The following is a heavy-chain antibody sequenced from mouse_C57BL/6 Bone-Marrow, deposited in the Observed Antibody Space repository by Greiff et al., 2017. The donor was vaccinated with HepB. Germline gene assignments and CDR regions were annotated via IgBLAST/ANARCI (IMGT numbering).Heavy chain of an antibody. J-gene: IGHJ3*01. CDR2: IYPGDGDT. D-gene: IGHD1-1*01. CDR3: AREKSYYYGTWFAY. Sequence: QVQLQQSGAELVKPGASVKISCKASGYAFSSYWMNWVKQRPGKGLEWIGQIYPGDGDTNYNGKFKGKATLTADKSSSTAYMQLSSLTSEDSAVYFCAREKSYYYGTWFAYWGQGTLVTVSA. V-gene: IGHV1-80*01. CDR1: GYAFSSYW.